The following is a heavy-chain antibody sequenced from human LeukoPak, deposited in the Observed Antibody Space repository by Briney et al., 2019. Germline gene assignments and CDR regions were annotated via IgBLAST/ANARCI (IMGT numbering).Heavy chain of an antibody. CDR2: ITSDSSYM. CDR1: GFTFSSYT. V-gene: IGHV3-21*01. Sequence: GGSLRLSCVASGFTFSSYTMNWVRQAPGKGLEWVSSITSDSSYMYYADSVKGRFTISRDNAKNSLCLQMNSLRAEDTAVYYCAKEVSRVTTFYFDYWGQGTLVTVSS. J-gene: IGHJ4*02. D-gene: IGHD4-17*01. CDR3: AKEVSRVTTFYFDY.